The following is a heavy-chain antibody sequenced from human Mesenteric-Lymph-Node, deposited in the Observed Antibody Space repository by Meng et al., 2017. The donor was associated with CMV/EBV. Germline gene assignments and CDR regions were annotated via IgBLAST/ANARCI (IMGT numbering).Heavy chain of an antibody. CDR2: INHSGST. Sequence: AQLQQVGAGLLKPSEDLSLTCAVYGGAFSGYYWSWIRQPPGKGLEWIGEINHSGSTNYNPSLKSRVTISVDTSKNQFSLKLSSVTAADTAVYYCARHQRWLKSEGGFNYWGQGTLVTVSS. J-gene: IGHJ4*02. V-gene: IGHV4-34*01. CDR3: ARHQRWLKSEGGFNY. D-gene: IGHD4-23*01. CDR1: GGAFSGYY.